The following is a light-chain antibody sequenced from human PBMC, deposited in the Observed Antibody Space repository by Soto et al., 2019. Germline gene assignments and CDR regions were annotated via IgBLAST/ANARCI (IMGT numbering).Light chain of an antibody. CDR3: QQSYSTPRT. CDR2: AAS. CDR1: ENVDRY. V-gene: IGKV1-39*01. Sequence: DIQVTQSPSSLSSSVGDRVTITCRASENVDRYVNWYQQIPGKAPSLLISAASTLQSGVPSRFRGSGSVTTFTLNIDSLQPEDSATYYCQQSYSTPRTFGQGTKVEVK. J-gene: IGKJ1*01.